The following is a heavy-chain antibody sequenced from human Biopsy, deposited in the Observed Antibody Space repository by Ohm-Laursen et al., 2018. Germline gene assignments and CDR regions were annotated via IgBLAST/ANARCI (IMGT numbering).Heavy chain of an antibody. Sequence: ASSVKVSCKASGGTFSSDIFAWVRQAPGQRPEWMGDVMPFFGTAQYAPKLQGRVSMTADKTTYTAYMELTSLRFEDTAVYYCARDGTNSGPQSYWFDPWGQGTLVTVSS. D-gene: IGHD7-27*01. CDR1: GGTFSSDI. CDR2: VMPFFGTA. V-gene: IGHV1-69*06. J-gene: IGHJ5*02. CDR3: ARDGTNSGPQSYWFDP.